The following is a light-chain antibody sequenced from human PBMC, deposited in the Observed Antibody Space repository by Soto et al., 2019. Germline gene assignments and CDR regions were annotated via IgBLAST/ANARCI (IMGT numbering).Light chain of an antibody. CDR2: EVS. CDR3: SSYTSISTYV. Sequence: QSALTQPASVSGSPGQSITISCTGTSSDVGGYNYVSWYQHHPGKAPRLMIYEVSNRPSGVSDRFSGSKSGNTASLTISGLLAEDEADYYCSSYTSISTYVFGTGTKLPS. J-gene: IGLJ1*01. V-gene: IGLV2-14*01. CDR1: SSDVGGYNY.